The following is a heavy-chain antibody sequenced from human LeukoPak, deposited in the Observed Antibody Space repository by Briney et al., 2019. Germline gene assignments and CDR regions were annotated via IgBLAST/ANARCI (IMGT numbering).Heavy chain of an antibody. J-gene: IGHJ6*02. V-gene: IGHV3-30-3*01. Sequence: GGSLRLSCRASRFSFSDYDMHWVRQAPGKGLEWVAVISYDGSNKYYADSVKGRFTISRDNSKNTLYLQMNSLRAEDTAVYYCARDSGGTVQLWSPGYYYYGMDVWGQGTTVTVSS. CDR3: ARDSGGTVQLWSPGYYYYGMDV. CDR1: RFSFSDYD. D-gene: IGHD5-18*01. CDR2: ISYDGSNK.